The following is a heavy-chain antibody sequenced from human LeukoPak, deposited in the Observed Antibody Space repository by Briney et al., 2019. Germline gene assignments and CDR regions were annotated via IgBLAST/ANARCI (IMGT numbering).Heavy chain of an antibody. CDR2: IYYSGST. J-gene: IGHJ4*02. CDR3: ARQGSEVVPAATDFDY. V-gene: IGHV4-39*01. Sequence: PSETLSLTCTVSGGSISSSSYYWGWIRQPPGKGLEWIGSIYYSGSTYYNPSLKSRVTISVDTSKNQFSLKLSSVTAADTAVYYCARQGSEVVPAATDFDYWGQGTLVTVSS. CDR1: GGSISSSSYY. D-gene: IGHD2-2*01.